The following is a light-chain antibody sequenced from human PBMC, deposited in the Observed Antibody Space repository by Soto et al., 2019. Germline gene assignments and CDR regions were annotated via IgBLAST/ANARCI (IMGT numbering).Light chain of an antibody. CDR1: QSVSSN. CDR3: QQYNSRTRAT. J-gene: IGKJ1*01. CDR2: GAS. Sequence: EIVMTQSPATLSVSPGERATLSCRASQSVSSNLAWYQQKPGQAPRLLIYGASTRATGIPARFSGSGSGTEFTLTISSLQAEDFAVYYCQQYNSRTRATFGQGTKVEIK. V-gene: IGKV3-15*01.